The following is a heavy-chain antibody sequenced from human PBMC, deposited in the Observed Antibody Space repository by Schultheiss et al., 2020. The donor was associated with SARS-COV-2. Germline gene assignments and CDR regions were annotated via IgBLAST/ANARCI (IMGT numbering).Heavy chain of an antibody. V-gene: IGHV4-34*01. CDR3: ARGVWNWFDP. D-gene: IGHD2-8*01. J-gene: IGHJ5*02. CDR1: GGSISSYY. CDR2: INRSGST. Sequence: SQTLSLTCTISGGSISSYYWSWIRQPPGKGLEWIGEINRSGSTNYNPSLKSRVTISVDTSKNQFSLKLSSVTAADTAVYYCARGVWNWFDPWGRGTLVTVSS.